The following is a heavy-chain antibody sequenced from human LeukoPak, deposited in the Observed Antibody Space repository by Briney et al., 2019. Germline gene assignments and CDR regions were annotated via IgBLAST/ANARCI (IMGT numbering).Heavy chain of an antibody. CDR2: ISGSGGST. V-gene: IGHV3-23*01. J-gene: IGHJ4*02. Sequence: GGSLRLSCAASGFTFSSHAMSWVRQAPGKGLEWVSAISGSGGSTYYADSVKGRFTISRDNAKNSLYLQMNSLRTEDTAVYYCATTKIWSGYYSSGYYFDYWGQGTLVTVSS. D-gene: IGHD3-3*01. CDR1: GFTFSSHA. CDR3: ATTKIWSGYYSSGYYFDY.